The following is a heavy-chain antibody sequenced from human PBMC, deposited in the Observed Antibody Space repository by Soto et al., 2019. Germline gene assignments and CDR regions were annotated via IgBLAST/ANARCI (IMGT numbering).Heavy chain of an antibody. CDR3: AKGYDFWSGCFDY. J-gene: IGHJ4*02. CDR2: ISWNSGTI. V-gene: IGHV3-9*01. CDR1: GFTFSSYD. Sequence: PGGSLRLSCAASGFTFSSYDMHWVRQATGKGLEWVSGISWNSGTIGYAASVRGRFTISRDNAKNSLYLQMNSLRAEDTALYYCAKGYDFWSGCFDYWGQGTLVTVSS. D-gene: IGHD3-3*01.